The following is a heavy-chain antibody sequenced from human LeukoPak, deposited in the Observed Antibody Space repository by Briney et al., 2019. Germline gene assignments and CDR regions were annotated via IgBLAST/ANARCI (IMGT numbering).Heavy chain of an antibody. CDR3: AKDLIGSGSYYNPYYFDY. D-gene: IGHD3-10*01. Sequence: GGSLRLSCAASGFTFSNYAMHWVRQAPGKGLEWVALIRYDGSNKYYADSVKVRFTISRDNSKHTLYLQMNSLRAEDTAVYYCAKDLIGSGSYYNPYYFDYWGQGTLVTVSS. V-gene: IGHV3-30*02. CDR2: IRYDGSNK. J-gene: IGHJ4*02. CDR1: GFTFSNYA.